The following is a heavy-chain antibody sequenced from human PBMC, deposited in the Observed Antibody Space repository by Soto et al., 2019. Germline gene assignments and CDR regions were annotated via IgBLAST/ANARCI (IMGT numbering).Heavy chain of an antibody. J-gene: IGHJ5*02. CDR3: ARGADTALVRGYNWFDP. CDR1: GGSFGDYY. Sequence: SETLSLTCAIYGGSFGDYYWSWIRQPPGKGLEWIGEINHSGSTNYNPSLKSRVTMSVDTSKSQFSLRLNSVTAADTAVYYCARGADTALVRGYNWFDPWGQGTLVTV. CDR2: INHSGST. V-gene: IGHV4-34*01. D-gene: IGHD5-18*01.